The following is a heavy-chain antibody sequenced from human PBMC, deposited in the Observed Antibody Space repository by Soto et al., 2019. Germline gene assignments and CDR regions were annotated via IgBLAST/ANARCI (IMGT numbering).Heavy chain of an antibody. CDR2: ISSTSTSM. CDR3: AREVRRGWFGP. CDR1: GFTFSTYT. Sequence: GSLRPSGAASGFTFSTYTMKWVRQAPGKGLEWVSSISSTSTSMSYAESVKGRFTISRDNANNSLFLQMNSLTAEDTAVYYCAREVRRGWFGPWGQGTLVTVSS. J-gene: IGHJ5*02. V-gene: IGHV3-21*01.